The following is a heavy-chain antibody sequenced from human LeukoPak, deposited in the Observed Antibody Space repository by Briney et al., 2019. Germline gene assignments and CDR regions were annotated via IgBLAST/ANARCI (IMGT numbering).Heavy chain of an antibody. CDR3: VRHSWGSEWELVGLEYFDY. CDR2: IYYSGTGTT. J-gene: IGHJ4*02. CDR1: GVSISSNAYS. V-gene: IGHV4-39*07. Sequence: PSETLSLTCTVSGVSISSNAYSWGWIRQPPGKGLEWIGSIYYSGTGTTYYNPSLKSRVTISLDTSKNQFSLKLSSVTAADTAVYYCVRHSWGSEWELVGLEYFDYWGQGTLVTVSS. D-gene: IGHD1-26*01.